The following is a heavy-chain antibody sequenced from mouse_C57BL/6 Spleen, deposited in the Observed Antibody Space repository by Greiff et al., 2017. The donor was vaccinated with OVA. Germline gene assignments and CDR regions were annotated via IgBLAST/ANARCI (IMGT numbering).Heavy chain of an antibody. Sequence: VQLQQSGPELVKPGASVKIPCKASGYTFTDYNMDWVKQSHGKSLEWIGDINPNNGGTNYNQKFKGKATLTVDKSSSTAYMELRSLTSEDTAVYYCARYRTTVVARDAMDYWGQGTSVTVSS. D-gene: IGHD1-1*01. V-gene: IGHV1-18*01. J-gene: IGHJ4*01. CDR2: INPNNGGT. CDR3: ARYRTTVVARDAMDY. CDR1: GYTFTDYN.